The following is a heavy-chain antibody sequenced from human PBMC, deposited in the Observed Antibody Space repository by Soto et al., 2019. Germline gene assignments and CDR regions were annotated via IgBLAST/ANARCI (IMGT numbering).Heavy chain of an antibody. CDR2: MNSDGSNT. CDR3: ATSKGCASNGPTTY. J-gene: IGHJ4*02. Sequence: EVQLVESGGALVQPGGSLRLSCAASGFTFSNYWMHWVRQAPGTGLVWISRMNSDGSNTVYADDVKGRFTISRDNAKNTLYLQMNSLRVKDTSVYYCATSKGCASNGPTTYWGQGTLVSVAS. D-gene: IGHD1-26*01. CDR1: GFTFSNYW. V-gene: IGHV3-74*01.